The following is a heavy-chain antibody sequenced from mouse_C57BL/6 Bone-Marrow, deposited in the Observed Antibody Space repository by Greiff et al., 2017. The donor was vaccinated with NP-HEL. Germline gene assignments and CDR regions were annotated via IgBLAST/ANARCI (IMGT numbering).Heavy chain of an antibody. V-gene: IGHV14-1*01. J-gene: IGHJ3*01. Sequence: VQLQQSGAELVRPGASVKLSCTASGFNIKDYYMHWVKQRPEQGLEWIGRIDPEDGDTEYAPKFQGKATMTADTSSNTAYLQLSSLTSEDTAVYYCTTVYGSSFAWFAYWGQGTLVTVSA. CDR3: TTVYGSSFAWFAY. CDR2: IDPEDGDT. CDR1: GFNIKDYY. D-gene: IGHD1-1*01.